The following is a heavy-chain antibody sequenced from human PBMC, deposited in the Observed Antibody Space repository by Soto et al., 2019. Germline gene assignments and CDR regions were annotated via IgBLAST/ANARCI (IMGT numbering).Heavy chain of an antibody. J-gene: IGHJ3*02. CDR1: GGSISSSSYY. D-gene: IGHD3-22*01. CDR3: ARHASTYYYDSSAYTNAFDI. CDR2: FYYSGNT. Sequence: QLQLQESGPGLVKPSETLSLTCTVSGGSISSSSYYWAWIRQPPGKGLEWIGSFYYSGNTYYNPSLKSRVTISVDTSKNQFSLKLSSVTVADTAVYYCARHASTYYYDSSAYTNAFDIWGQGTMVTVSS. V-gene: IGHV4-39*01.